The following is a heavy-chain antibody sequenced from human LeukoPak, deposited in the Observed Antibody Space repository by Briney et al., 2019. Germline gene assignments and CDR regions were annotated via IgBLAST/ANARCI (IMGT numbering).Heavy chain of an antibody. CDR2: ISSMGRTI. D-gene: IGHD3-10*01. CDR1: ALTFSSYE. J-gene: IGHJ6*04. V-gene: IGHV3-48*03. Sequence: GRSLRLSCAASALTFSSYEMNCVSQAPGKGLDWVSYISSMGRTIYYADSVKGRFTTSRDNAKNSLYMQMTSLSAEETAVYYCARVRVLLWFGERDYGMDVWGKGTTVTVSS. CDR3: ARVRVLLWFGERDYGMDV.